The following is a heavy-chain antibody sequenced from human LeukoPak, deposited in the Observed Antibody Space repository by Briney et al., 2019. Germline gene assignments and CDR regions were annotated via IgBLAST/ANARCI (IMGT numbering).Heavy chain of an antibody. CDR2: ITGTSSPI. V-gene: IGHV3-48*01. CDR3: ATGTGHFGY. CDR1: GFTFSPYS. Sequence: GGSLRLSCAVSGFTFSPYSMNWVRQAPGKGLEWISYITGTSSPIYYADSVKGRFTISRDNAKNSLYLQMNSLGAEDTAVYYCATGTGHFGYWGQGTLVTVSS. J-gene: IGHJ4*02.